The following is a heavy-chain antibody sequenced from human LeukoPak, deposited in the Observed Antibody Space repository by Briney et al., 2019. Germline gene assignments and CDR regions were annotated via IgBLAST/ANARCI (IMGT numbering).Heavy chain of an antibody. CDR2: IYYTGST. Sequence: SETLSLTCTVSGGSVSSGSYYWNLIRQPPGKGLEWIGYIYYTGSTNYNPSLKSRVTVSVDTSNNQFSLKLTSVTAADTAVYYCARRSKAVAALAFDIWGQGTMVTVSS. V-gene: IGHV4-61*01. J-gene: IGHJ3*02. CDR3: ARRSKAVAALAFDI. D-gene: IGHD6-19*01. CDR1: GGSVSSGSYY.